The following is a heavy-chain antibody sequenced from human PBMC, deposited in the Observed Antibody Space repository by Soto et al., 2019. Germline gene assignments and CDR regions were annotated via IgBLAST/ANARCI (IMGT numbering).Heavy chain of an antibody. J-gene: IGHJ4*02. Sequence: PGGSLRLSCAASGFSFSSYGMHWVRRAPGKGLEWVAVISYDGSNKYYADSVKGRFTISRDNSKNTLYLQMNSLRAEDTAVYYCAKLGSYSSYWGQGTLVTVS. D-gene: IGHD1-26*01. CDR2: ISYDGSNK. V-gene: IGHV3-30*18. CDR1: GFSFSSYG. CDR3: AKLGSYSSY.